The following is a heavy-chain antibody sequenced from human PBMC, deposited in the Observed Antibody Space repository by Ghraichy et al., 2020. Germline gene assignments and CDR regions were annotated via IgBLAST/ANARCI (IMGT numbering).Heavy chain of an antibody. CDR3: ARRRITMVQGGKITEDV. CDR1: GGSFSGYY. J-gene: IGHJ6*02. V-gene: IGHV4-34*01. Sequence: SETLSLTCAVYGGSFSGYYWSWIRQPPGKGLEWIGEINHSGSTNYNPSLKSRVTISVDTSKNQFSLKLSSVTAADTAVYYCARRRITMVQGGKITEDVWGQGTTVTVSS. D-gene: IGHD3-10*01. CDR2: INHSGST.